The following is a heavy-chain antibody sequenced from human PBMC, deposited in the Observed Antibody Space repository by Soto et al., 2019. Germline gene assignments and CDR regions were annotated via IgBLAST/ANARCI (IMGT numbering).Heavy chain of an antibody. V-gene: IGHV1-46*01. Sequence: ASVKISCKXSGYTFTRHSMPWVRDAPGQGLEWMGIINPRGASTSYAEKGQARITTTRDTSTSTAHMELSSLRTPGTPLYHCARKAQLWGSYRYHEYYYYGMDVWGQGTTVTVSS. CDR1: GYTFTRHS. J-gene: IGHJ6*02. CDR3: ARKAQLWGSYRYHEYYYYGMDV. CDR2: INPRGAST. D-gene: IGHD3-16*02.